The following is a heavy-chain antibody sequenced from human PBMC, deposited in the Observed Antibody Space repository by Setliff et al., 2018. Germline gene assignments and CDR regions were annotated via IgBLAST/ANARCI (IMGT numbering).Heavy chain of an antibody. J-gene: IGHJ2*01. CDR1: GFTFSSYS. V-gene: IGHV3-7*01. D-gene: IGHD1-26*01. Sequence: PGGSLRLSCAASGFTFSSYSMNWVRQAPGKGLEWVANINQDGSEIYSVDSVKGRFTFSRDNAKKKLYLQMNSLRAEDTAVYYCTRTGALGATTSRYFDLWGRGTLVNVSS. CDR3: TRTGALGATTSRYFDL. CDR2: INQDGSEI.